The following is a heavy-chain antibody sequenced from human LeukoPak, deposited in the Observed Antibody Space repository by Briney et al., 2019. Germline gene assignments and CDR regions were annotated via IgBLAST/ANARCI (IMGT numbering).Heavy chain of an antibody. CDR1: GLTFSKYW. V-gene: IGHV3-74*01. J-gene: IGHJ4*02. CDR2: INALETVT. D-gene: IGHD6-19*01. CDR3: ATKPWLAQPPDS. Sequence: PGGSLRLPCAASGLTFSKYWMLWVRQAPGKGLDSVSRINALETVTTFADSVEGRFTASLDNGHNTMFLKMNSLRVHDMAEYDPATKPWLAQPPDSWGQGTLVTVSS.